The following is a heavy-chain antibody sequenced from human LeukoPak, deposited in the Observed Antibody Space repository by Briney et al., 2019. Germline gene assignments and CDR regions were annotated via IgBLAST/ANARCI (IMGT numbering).Heavy chain of an antibody. Sequence: SVKVSCKASGGTFSSYAISWVRQAPGQGLEWMGGITPIFGTANYAQKFQGRVTITADESTSTAYMELSSLRSEDTAVYYCASSREYYDYVWGSYRSYYYYMDVWGKGTTVTVSS. CDR1: GGTFSSYA. J-gene: IGHJ6*03. CDR3: ASSREYYDYVWGSYRSYYYYMDV. D-gene: IGHD3-16*02. V-gene: IGHV1-69*13. CDR2: ITPIFGTA.